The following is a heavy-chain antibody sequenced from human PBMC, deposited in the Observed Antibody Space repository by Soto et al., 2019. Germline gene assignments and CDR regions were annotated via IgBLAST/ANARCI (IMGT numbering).Heavy chain of an antibody. V-gene: IGHV5-51*01. CDR3: ARRGGYCNNGVCYINYYYGMDV. D-gene: IGHD2-8*01. Sequence: GETLKISCKGSGYSFTNYWIGWVRQMPGKGLEWMGIIFPGDSDTRYSPSFQGQVTISADKSISTAYLQWSSLKASDTAMYYCARRGGYCNNGVCYINYYYGMDVWGQGTTVTVSS. J-gene: IGHJ6*02. CDR1: GYSFTNYW. CDR2: IFPGDSDT.